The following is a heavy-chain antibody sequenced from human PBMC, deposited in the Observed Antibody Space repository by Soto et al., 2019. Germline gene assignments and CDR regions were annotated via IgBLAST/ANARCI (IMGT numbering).Heavy chain of an antibody. V-gene: IGHV4-61*01. CDR1: GGSVSSGSYY. CDR3: AREGIAARTGLV. Sequence: SETLSLTCTVSGGSVSSGSYYWSWIRQPPGKGLEWIGYIYYSGSTNYNPSLKSRVTISVDTSKNQFSLKLSSVTAADTAVYYCAREGIAARTGLVWGQGTLVTVSS. CDR2: IYYSGST. J-gene: IGHJ4*02. D-gene: IGHD6-6*01.